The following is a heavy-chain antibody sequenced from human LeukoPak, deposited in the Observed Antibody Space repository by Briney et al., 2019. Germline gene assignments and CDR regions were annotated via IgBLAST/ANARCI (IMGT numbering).Heavy chain of an antibody. V-gene: IGHV1-2*02. CDR3: TRDLVMATILLEY. D-gene: IGHD5-24*01. CDR1: GYTFTGYH. CDR2: INPNTGDT. J-gene: IGHJ4*02. Sequence: ASVRLPCAASGYTFTGYHMNWVRQAPGQGLEWMGGINPNTGDTNYAQKFQGRVTMTRDTSISAAYMELSWLRSDDPAVHYCTRDLVMATILLEYWGQGTLVTVSS.